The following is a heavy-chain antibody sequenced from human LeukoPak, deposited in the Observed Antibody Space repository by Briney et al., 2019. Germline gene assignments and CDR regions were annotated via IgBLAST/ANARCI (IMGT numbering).Heavy chain of an antibody. J-gene: IGHJ6*02. CDR3: ARGLVGYCSSTSCFYYYYGMDV. V-gene: IGHV3-21*01. CDR2: ISSSSSYI. Sequence: GGSLRLSCAASGFTFSSYSMNWVRQAPGKGLEWVSSISSSSSYIYYADSVKGRFTISRDNAKNSLYLQMNSLRAEDTAVYYCARGLVGYCSSTSCFYYYYGMDVWGQGTTVTVSS. D-gene: IGHD2-2*01. CDR1: GFTFSSYS.